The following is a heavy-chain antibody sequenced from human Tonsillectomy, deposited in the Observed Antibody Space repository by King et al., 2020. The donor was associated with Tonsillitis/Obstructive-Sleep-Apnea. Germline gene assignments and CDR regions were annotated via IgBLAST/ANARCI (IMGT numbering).Heavy chain of an antibody. CDR3: ARGGTGWNYFYYGMDV. J-gene: IGHJ6*02. D-gene: IGHD6-19*01. V-gene: IGHV3-30*04. Sequence: VQLVESGGGVVQPGRSLRLSCAASGFTFSDRAMYWVRQAPGKGLEWVALISYDGNSKYYADSVKGRFSVSRDNSKNSLCLQMSSLRPEDTAVYYCARGGTGWNYFYYGMDVWGQGTTVTVSS. CDR2: ISYDGNSK. CDR1: GFTFSDRA.